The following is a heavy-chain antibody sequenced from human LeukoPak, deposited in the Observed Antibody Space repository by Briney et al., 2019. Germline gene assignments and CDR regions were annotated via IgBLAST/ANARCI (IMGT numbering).Heavy chain of an antibody. J-gene: IGHJ4*02. CDR1: GGSISSGSYY. V-gene: IGHV4-61*02. CDR3: AREHSYCSSTSCYGGSDY. Sequence: PSETLSLTCTVSGGSISSGSYYWSWIRQPAGKGLEWIGRIYTSGSTNYNPSLKSRVTISVVTSKNQFSLKLSSVTAADTAVYYCAREHSYCSSTSCYGGSDYWGQGTLVTVSS. CDR2: IYTSGST. D-gene: IGHD2-2*01.